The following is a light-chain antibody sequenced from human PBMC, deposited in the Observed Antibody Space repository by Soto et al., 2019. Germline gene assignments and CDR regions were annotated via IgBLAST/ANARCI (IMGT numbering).Light chain of an antibody. CDR2: DGS. V-gene: IGKV3D-20*01. CDR3: QQYDNSAPLS. J-gene: IGKJ4*01. CDR1: QSVRSSY. Sequence: EIVLTQSPATLSLSPGDRATLSCGASQSVRSSYVAWYQQKAGLAPRLLIYDGSSRASGIPGRFSGSGSGTDFTLTIDRLEPEDFAVYYCQQYDNSAPLSFGGGTKVEMK.